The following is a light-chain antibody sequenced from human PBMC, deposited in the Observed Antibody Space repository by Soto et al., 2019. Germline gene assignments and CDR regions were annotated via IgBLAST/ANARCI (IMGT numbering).Light chain of an antibody. J-gene: IGKJ1*01. CDR1: QSISSW. Sequence: DIQMTQSPSTLSASVRDRVTITCRASQSISSWLAWYQQKPGKAPKVLIYDASSLESGVPSRFSGSGSGTEFTLTISSLQPDDFATYFCQQYSSYSRTFGQGTKVDIK. V-gene: IGKV1-5*01. CDR3: QQYSSYSRT. CDR2: DAS.